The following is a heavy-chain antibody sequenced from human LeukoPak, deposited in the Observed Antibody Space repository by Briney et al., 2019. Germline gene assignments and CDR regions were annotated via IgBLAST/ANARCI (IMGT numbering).Heavy chain of an antibody. D-gene: IGHD2-15*01. CDR1: GLTFSSYW. V-gene: IGHV3-7*05. CDR3: ARGIVVVVAAYYYYYGMDV. J-gene: IGHJ6*02. Sequence: GGSLRLSCAASGLTFSSYWMTWVRQAPGEGLEWVAKVKADGSEKDYVDSVKGRFTISRDNAKNSLYLQMNSLRAEDTAVYYCARGIVVVVAAYYYYYGMDVWGQGTTVT. CDR2: VKADGSEK.